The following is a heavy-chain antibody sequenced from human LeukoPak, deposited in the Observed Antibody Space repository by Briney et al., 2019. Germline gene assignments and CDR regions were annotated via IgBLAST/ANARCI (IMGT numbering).Heavy chain of an antibody. CDR1: GGSFSGYY. V-gene: IGHV4-34*01. Sequence: SETLSLTCAVYGGSFSGYYWSWIRQPPGKGLEWIGEINYSGSTNYNPSLKSRVTISVDTSKNQFSLKLSSVTAADTAVYYCARGAYYYGSGSSVSSGMDVWGKGTTVTVSS. D-gene: IGHD3-10*01. J-gene: IGHJ6*04. CDR2: INYSGST. CDR3: ARGAYYYGSGSSVSSGMDV.